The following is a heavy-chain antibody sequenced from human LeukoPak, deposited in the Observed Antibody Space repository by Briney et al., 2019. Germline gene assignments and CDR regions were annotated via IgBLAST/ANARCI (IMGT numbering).Heavy chain of an antibody. CDR2: ISAYNGNT. CDR1: GYTFTSYG. Sequence: ASVKVSCKSSGYTFTSYGISWVRQAPGQGLEWMGWISAYNGNTNYAQKLQGRVTMTTDTSTSTAYMELRSLRSDDTAVYYCVRETNDYGGYVWFQHWGQGTLVTVSS. D-gene: IGHD4-17*01. V-gene: IGHV1-18*01. CDR3: VRETNDYGGYVWFQH. J-gene: IGHJ1*01.